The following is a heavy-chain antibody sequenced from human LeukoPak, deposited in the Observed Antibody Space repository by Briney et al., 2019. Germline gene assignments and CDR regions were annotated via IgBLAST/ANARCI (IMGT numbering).Heavy chain of an antibody. CDR1: GFTFSSYG. V-gene: IGHV3-33*01. D-gene: IGHD6-19*01. J-gene: IGHJ4*02. CDR2: IWYDGSNK. CDR3: ARDPQWLGQHYFDY. Sequence: GRSLRLSCAASGFTFSSYGMHWVRQAPGKGLEWVAVIWYDGSNKYYADSVKGRFTISRDNSKNTLYLQMNSLRAEDTAVYYCARDPQWLGQHYFDYWGQGTLVTVSS.